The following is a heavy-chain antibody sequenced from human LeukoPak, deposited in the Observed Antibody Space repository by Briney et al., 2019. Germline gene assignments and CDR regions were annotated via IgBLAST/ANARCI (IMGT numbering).Heavy chain of an antibody. CDR1: GFTFDDYA. J-gene: IGHJ6*02. V-gene: IGHV3-9*01. CDR2: ISWNSGSI. D-gene: IGHD3-3*01. CDR3: AKDKARAPYYDFWSGYYPHYYYGMDV. Sequence: GGSLRLSCAASGFTFDDYAMHWVRQAPGKGLEWVSGISWNSGSIGYADSVKGRFTISRDNAKSSLYLQMNSLRAEDTALYYCAKDKARAPYYDFWSGYYPHYYYGMDVWGQGTTVTVSS.